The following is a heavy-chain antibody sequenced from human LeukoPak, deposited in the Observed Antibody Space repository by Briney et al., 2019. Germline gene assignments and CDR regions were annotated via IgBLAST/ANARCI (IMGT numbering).Heavy chain of an antibody. Sequence: GGSLRLSCAASGFTFSGYCMTWVRQAPGKGLEWLSYISSNGRNIYYSDSVKGRFTVSRDNVKNSLYLQMNSLRAEDTAVYYCAREGDTTGAAGTEFDYWGQGALVIVSS. CDR1: GFTFSGYC. CDR2: ISSNGRNI. CDR3: AREGDTTGAAGTEFDY. D-gene: IGHD6-13*01. V-gene: IGHV3-48*01. J-gene: IGHJ4*02.